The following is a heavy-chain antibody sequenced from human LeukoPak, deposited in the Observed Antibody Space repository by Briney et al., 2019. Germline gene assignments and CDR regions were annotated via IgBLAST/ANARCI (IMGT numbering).Heavy chain of an antibody. CDR2: MSPNSGNT. Sequence: ASVKVSCKASGYTFTSYDINWVRQATGQGLEWMGWMSPNSGNTGYAQKFQGRVTMTRNTSISTAYMELSSLRSEDTAVYYCARFVVVTATYYYYGMDVWGQGTTVTVSS. V-gene: IGHV1-8*01. CDR1: GYTFTSYD. CDR3: ARFVVVTATYYYYGMDV. D-gene: IGHD2-21*02. J-gene: IGHJ6*02.